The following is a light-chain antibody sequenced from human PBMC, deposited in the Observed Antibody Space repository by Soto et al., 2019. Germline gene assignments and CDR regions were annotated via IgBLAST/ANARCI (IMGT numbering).Light chain of an antibody. CDR3: CSYAGRSTWV. CDR2: EVS. J-gene: IGLJ3*02. CDR1: SSDVGSYNF. V-gene: IGLV2-23*02. Sequence: QSVLTQPASVSGSPGQSITISCTGTSSDVGSYNFISWYQQHPGKAPKITIYEVSKRPSGVSSRVSGSKSGNTASLTISGLQAEDGADYYCCSYAGRSTWVLGGGTKVTVL.